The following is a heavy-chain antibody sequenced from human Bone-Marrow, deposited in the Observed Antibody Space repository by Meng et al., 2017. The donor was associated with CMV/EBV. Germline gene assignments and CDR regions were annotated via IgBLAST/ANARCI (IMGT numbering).Heavy chain of an antibody. V-gene: IGHV1-18*01. CDR2: ISAYNGNT. Sequence: ASVKVSCKASGYTFTNFAFNWVRQAPGQGLEWMGWISAYNGNTNYAQNLQGRVTMTTVTSTSTAYMELRSLRSDDTAVYYCARDGQGLGELSSFNDYWGLGTLVTVSS. D-gene: IGHD3-16*02. CDR3: ARDGQGLGELSSFNDY. J-gene: IGHJ4*02. CDR1: GYTFTNFA.